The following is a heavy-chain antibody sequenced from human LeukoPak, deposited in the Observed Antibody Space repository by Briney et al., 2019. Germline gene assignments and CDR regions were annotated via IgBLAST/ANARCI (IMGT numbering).Heavy chain of an antibody. Sequence: GGSLRPSCGAFGFGFSSYAMRWGRRAPGEGEEGVSANSGSGRSTYYAVSVHGRFTISRDNSKNTLYLQMNSLRAEDTAVYYCAKDLAISDFWSGYSYFDYWGQGTLVTVSS. CDR2: NSGSGRST. D-gene: IGHD3-3*01. V-gene: IGHV3-23*01. J-gene: IGHJ4*02. CDR3: AKDLAISDFWSGYSYFDY. CDR1: GFGFSSYA.